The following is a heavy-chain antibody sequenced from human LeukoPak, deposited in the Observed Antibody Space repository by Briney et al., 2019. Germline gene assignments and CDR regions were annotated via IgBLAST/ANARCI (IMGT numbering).Heavy chain of an antibody. D-gene: IGHD6-6*01. Sequence: SETLSLTCAVYGGSFSGYYWSWIRQPPGKGLEWIGEINHSGSTNYNPSLKSRVTIPVDTSKNQFSLKLSSVTAADAAVYYCARWTSSSSLGYWGQGTLVTVSS. V-gene: IGHV4-34*01. J-gene: IGHJ4*02. CDR2: INHSGST. CDR3: ARWTSSSSLGY. CDR1: GGSFSGYY.